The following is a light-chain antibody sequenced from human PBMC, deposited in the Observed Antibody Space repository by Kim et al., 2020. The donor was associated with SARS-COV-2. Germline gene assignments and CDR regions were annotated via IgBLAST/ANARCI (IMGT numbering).Light chain of an antibody. J-gene: IGKJ1*01. Sequence: STGDTVTITCRASQDIRNHLVWYQQKPGNAPKLLIFDASILHSGVPSRFSGSGSGTDFTLTISGLQSEDFATYYCQQYYNYVSWTFGQGTKVDIK. V-gene: IGKV1-8*01. CDR1: QDIRNH. CDR3: QQYYNYVSWT. CDR2: DAS.